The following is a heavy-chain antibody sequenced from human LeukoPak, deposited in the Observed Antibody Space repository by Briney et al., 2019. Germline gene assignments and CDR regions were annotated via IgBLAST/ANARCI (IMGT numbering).Heavy chain of an antibody. D-gene: IGHD2-2*01. Sequence: SETLSLTCAVYGGSFSGYYWSWIRQPPGKGLEWIGETNHSGSTNYNPSLKSRVTISVDTSKNQFSLKLSSVTAADTAVYYCAESTDYYYYGMDVWGQGTTVTVSS. V-gene: IGHV4-34*01. CDR3: AESTDYYYYGMDV. CDR2: TNHSGST. CDR1: GGSFSGYY. J-gene: IGHJ6*02.